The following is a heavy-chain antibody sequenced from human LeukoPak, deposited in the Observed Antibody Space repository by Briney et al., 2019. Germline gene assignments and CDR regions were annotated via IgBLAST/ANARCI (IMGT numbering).Heavy chain of an antibody. D-gene: IGHD4-11*01. J-gene: IGHJ4*02. CDR3: AKFRMTTVTSFDY. V-gene: IGHV3-7*03. CDR2: IKQDGSEK. CDR1: GFTFSSYW. Sequence: GGSLRLSCAASGFTFSSYWMSWVRQAPGKGLEWVANIKQDGSEKYYVDSVKGRFTISRDNAKNTLYLQMNSLRAEDTAVYYCAKFRMTTVTSFDYWGQGTLVTVSS.